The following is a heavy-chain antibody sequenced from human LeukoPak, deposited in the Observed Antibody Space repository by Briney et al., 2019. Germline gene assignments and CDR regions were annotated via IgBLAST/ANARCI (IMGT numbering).Heavy chain of an antibody. CDR3: ARSPRGYSGYESRYYFDY. CDR1: GGSISSSSYY. D-gene: IGHD5-12*01. V-gene: IGHV4-39*01. CDR2: IYYSGST. Sequence: SETLSLTCTVSGGSISSSSYYWGWIRQPPGKGLEWIGSIYYSGSTYYNPSLRSRVTISVDTSKNQFSLKLSSVTAADTAVYYCARSPRGYSGYESRYYFDYWGQGTLVTVSS. J-gene: IGHJ4*02.